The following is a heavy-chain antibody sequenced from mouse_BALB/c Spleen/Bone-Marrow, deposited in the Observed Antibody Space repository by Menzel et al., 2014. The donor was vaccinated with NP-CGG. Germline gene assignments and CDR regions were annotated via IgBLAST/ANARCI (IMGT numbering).Heavy chain of an antibody. J-gene: IGHJ2*01. CDR1: GFIFSSYA. Sequence: EVHLVESGGGLVKPGGSLKLSCAASGFIFSSYAMSWVRQTPEKRLEWVASISSGGSTYYPDSVKGRFTISRDNARNILYLQMSSLRSEDTAMYYCARGGFRGLDYWGQGTTLTVSS. CDR2: ISSGGST. V-gene: IGHV5-6-5*01. CDR3: ARGGFRGLDY.